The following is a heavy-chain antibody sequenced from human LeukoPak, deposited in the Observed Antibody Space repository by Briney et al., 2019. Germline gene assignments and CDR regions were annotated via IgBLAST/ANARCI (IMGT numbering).Heavy chain of an antibody. CDR3: ARSPAATAQGPFDY. D-gene: IGHD2-2*01. V-gene: IGHV3-20*04. CDR1: GFTFDDYG. J-gene: IGHJ4*02. CDR2: INWNGGST. Sequence: RPGGSLRLSCAASGFTFDDYGMSWVRQAPGKGLEWVSGINWNGGSTGYADSVKGRFTISRDNAKNSLYLQMNSPRAEDTALYYCARSPAATAQGPFDYWGQGTLVTVSS.